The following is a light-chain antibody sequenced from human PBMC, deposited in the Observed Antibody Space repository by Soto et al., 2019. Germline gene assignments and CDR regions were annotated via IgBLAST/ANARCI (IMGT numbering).Light chain of an antibody. CDR1: QSVSNNY. J-gene: IGKJ1*01. CDR3: QQYGRSGT. CDR2: GAS. V-gene: IGKV3-20*01. Sequence: EVGLKLSPGTLSLSTRERATLSCRASQSVSNNYLAWYQQKPGQAPRLLIYGASNRATGIPDRFSGGGSGTDFTLTISRLEPEDFAVYYCQQYGRSGTFGQGSKVDIK.